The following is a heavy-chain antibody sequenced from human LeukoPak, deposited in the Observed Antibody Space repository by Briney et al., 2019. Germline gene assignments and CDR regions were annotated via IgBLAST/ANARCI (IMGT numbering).Heavy chain of an antibody. D-gene: IGHD4-17*01. J-gene: IGHJ4*02. CDR2: IFYTGST. Sequence: SETLSLTCTVSGGSISNYYWNWIRQPPGKGLEWIGYIFYTGSTKYNPSLKSRVTISVDTSKNQFSLKLSSVTAADTAVYYCARVTVHGYSDYWGQGTLVTVSS. CDR1: GGSISNYY. CDR3: ARVTVHGYSDY. V-gene: IGHV4-59*01.